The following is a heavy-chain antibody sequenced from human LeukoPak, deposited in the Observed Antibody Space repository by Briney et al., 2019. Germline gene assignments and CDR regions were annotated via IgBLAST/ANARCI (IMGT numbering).Heavy chain of an antibody. CDR2: FDPEDGNR. D-gene: IGHD5-12*01. CDR1: GYTLTELY. V-gene: IGHV1-24*01. CDR3: ARDGYSGYDGSYDHYYGLDV. J-gene: IGHJ6*02. Sequence: ASVKVSCKVSGYTLTELYMHWVRQAPGKGLEWMGDFDPEDGNRFYAQKLKGRITIVAGKHTSTVYMKLSGQTSEDTAVYYCARDGYSGYDGSYDHYYGLDVWGQGTTVTVS.